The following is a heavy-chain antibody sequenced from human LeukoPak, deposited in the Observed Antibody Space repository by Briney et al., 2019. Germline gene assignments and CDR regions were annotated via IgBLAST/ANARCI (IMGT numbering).Heavy chain of an antibody. D-gene: IGHD3-16*01. CDR3: AQGVLHQVNYCYYVDV. CDR1: GFTLSSYA. V-gene: IGHV3-23*01. J-gene: IGHJ6*03. CDR2: ISGSGTST. Sequence: GGSLRLPCAASGFTLSSYAMSWVRQAPGKGLEWVSTISGSGTSTYYADSVKGRFTISRDNSKNTLYLQMNSLRAEDMAVYYSAQGVLHQVNYCYYVDVWPKGTTVTVSS.